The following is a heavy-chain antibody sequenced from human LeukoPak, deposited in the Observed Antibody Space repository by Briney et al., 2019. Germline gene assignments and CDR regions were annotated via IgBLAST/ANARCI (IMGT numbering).Heavy chain of an antibody. CDR2: ISAYDGNT. CDR1: GYSFTSYG. V-gene: IGHV1-18*01. D-gene: IGHD3-22*01. J-gene: IGHJ4*02. Sequence: ASVNVSCKTSGYSFTSYGISWVRQAPGQGLEWMGWISAYDGNTNYAQKVQGRVTMTTDSSTSTAYMELRSLRSDDTAVYYCAKLGASSGYSPIDYWGQGSLITVSS. CDR3: AKLGASSGYSPIDY.